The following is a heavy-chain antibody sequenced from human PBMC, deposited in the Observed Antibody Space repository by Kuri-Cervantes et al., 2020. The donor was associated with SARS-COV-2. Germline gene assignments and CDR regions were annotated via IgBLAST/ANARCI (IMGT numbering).Heavy chain of an antibody. CDR1: GGSISSYY. V-gene: IGHV4-59*01. J-gene: IGHJ3*02. Sequence: GSLRLSFTVSGGSISSYYWSWTRQPPGKGLEWIGYIDYSGRTNYNPSLKSRVTISVDTSKNQFSLKLSSVTAADTAVYYCARDLLSAFDIWGQGTMVTVSS. CDR3: ARDLLSAFDI. CDR2: IDYSGRT.